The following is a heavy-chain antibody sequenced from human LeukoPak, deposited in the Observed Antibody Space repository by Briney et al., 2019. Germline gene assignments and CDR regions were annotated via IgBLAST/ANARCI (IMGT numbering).Heavy chain of an antibody. CDR3: ATLRYCSSTSCYNDLVY. CDR1: GFTFSSYA. J-gene: IGHJ4*02. D-gene: IGHD2-2*02. V-gene: IGHV3-23*01. Sequence: GGSLRLSCAASGFTFSSYAMSWVRQAPGKGLEWVSAISGSGGSTYYADSVKGRFTISRDNSKNTLYLQMNSLRAEDTAVYYCATLRYCSSTSCYNDLVYWGQGTLVTVSS. CDR2: ISGSGGST.